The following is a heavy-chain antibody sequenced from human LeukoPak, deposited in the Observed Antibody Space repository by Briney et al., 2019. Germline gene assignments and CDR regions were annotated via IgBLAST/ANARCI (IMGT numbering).Heavy chain of an antibody. V-gene: IGHV1-46*01. D-gene: IGHD3-10*01. CDR2: INPSGGST. J-gene: IGHJ4*02. CDR3: AREPHTHYYGSGSYFGFDY. CDR1: GYTFTSYY. Sequence: ASVKVSCKASGYTFTSYYMHWVRQAPGQGLEWMGIINPSGGSTSYAQKFQGRVTMTRDTSTSTVYMELSSLRSEDTAVYYCAREPHTHYYGSGSYFGFDYWGQGTLVTVSS.